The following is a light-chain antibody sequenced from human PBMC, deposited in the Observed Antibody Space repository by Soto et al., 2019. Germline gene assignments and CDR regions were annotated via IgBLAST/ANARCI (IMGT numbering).Light chain of an antibody. Sequence: DIQLTQSPSFLSASVGDRVTITCRASQGISSYLAWYQQKPGKAPKLLIYAASTLQSGVPSRFNRSGSGIEFTLTINSLQPEDFATYYCQQLNSYPFLTFGGGTKVEIK. CDR1: QGISSY. CDR3: QQLNSYPFLT. V-gene: IGKV1-9*01. CDR2: AAS. J-gene: IGKJ4*01.